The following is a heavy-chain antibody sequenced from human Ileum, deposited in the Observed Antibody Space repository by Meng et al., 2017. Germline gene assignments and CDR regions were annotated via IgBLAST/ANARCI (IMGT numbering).Heavy chain of an antibody. CDR3: AKQPSYGDATDRLDY. CDR1: GFTFSDYA. V-gene: IGHV3-23*01. D-gene: IGHD4-17*01. CDR2: ISGNSEYI. Sequence: GESLKISCAASGFTFSDYALNWVCQAPGKGLEWVSTISGNSEYIHSADSVKGRFTISRDNSNKTLYLQMDYLRAEDTAVYYCAKQPSYGDATDRLDYWGQGTLVTVSS. J-gene: IGHJ4*02.